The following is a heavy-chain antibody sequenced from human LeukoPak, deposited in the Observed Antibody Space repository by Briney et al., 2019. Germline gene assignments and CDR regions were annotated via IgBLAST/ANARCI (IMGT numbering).Heavy chain of an antibody. V-gene: IGHV6-1*01. D-gene: IGHD5-18*01. CDR3: ARGGQGDGYSADEAFDI. Sequence: SQTLSLTCAISGDSVSSNSSWIWIRQSPSRGLEWLGRTYYRSKWYNDYVVSVKSRININPDTSKNQFSLQLNSVTPEDTAVYYCARGGQGDGYSADEAFDIWGQGTMVTVS. CDR1: GDSVSSNSS. CDR2: TYYRSKWYN. J-gene: IGHJ3*02.